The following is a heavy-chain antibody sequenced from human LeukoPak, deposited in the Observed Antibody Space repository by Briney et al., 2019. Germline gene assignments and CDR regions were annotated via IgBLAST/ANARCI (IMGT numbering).Heavy chain of an antibody. CDR3: ARAEGATMLDY. CDR1: GFTFSSYA. Sequence: HPGGSLRLSCAASGFTFSSYAMTWVRQAPGKGLEWVANIKPDGSEKYYVDSVRGRFTISRDNAKNSLYLQMNSLRAEDTAVYYCARAEGATMLDYWGQGTLVTVSS. J-gene: IGHJ4*02. CDR2: IKPDGSEK. V-gene: IGHV3-7*03. D-gene: IGHD5-12*01.